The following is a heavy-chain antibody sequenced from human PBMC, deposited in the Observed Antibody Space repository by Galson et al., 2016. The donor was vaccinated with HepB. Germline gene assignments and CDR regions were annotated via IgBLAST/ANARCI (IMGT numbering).Heavy chain of an antibody. CDR1: GFTFRSYS. D-gene: IGHD6-13*01. Sequence: SLRLSCAGSGFTFRSYSMNWVRQAPGKGLEWVSYISRDSSTTHYADSVKGRFTISRDNAPNSLYLQLNSLRDEDTAVYYCARTYSSTWLEAFDIWGQGTMVTVSS. J-gene: IGHJ3*02. V-gene: IGHV3-48*02. CDR2: ISRDSSTT. CDR3: ARTYSSTWLEAFDI.